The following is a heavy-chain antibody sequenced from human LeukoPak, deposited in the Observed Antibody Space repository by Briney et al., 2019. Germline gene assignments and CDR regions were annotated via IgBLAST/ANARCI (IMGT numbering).Heavy chain of an antibody. CDR3: ARGRRALKYCSSTSCYGGWFDP. CDR1: GYTFTSYA. CDR2: INAGNGNT. D-gene: IGHD2-2*01. Sequence: ASVKVSCKASGYTFTSYAMHWVRQAPGQRLEWMGWINAGNGNTKYSQKFQGRVTITRDTSASTAYMELSSLRSEDTAVYYCARGRRALKYCSSTSCYGGWFDPWGQGTLVTVSS. V-gene: IGHV1-3*01. J-gene: IGHJ5*02.